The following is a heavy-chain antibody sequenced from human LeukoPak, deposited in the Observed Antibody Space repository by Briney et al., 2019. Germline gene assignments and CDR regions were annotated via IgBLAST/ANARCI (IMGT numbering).Heavy chain of an antibody. V-gene: IGHV4-34*01. CDR3: AREDGYSYGTPFDY. J-gene: IGHJ4*02. CDR1: GGSFSGYY. D-gene: IGHD5-18*01. CDR2: INHSGST. Sequence: PSETLSLTCAVYGGSFSGYYWSWIRQPPGKGLEWIGEINHSGSTNYNPSLKSRVTMSVDTSKNQFSLKLSSVTAADTAVYYCAREDGYSYGTPFDYWGQGTLVTVSS.